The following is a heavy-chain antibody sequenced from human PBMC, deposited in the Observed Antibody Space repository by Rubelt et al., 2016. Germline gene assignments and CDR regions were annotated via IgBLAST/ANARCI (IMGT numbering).Heavy chain of an antibody. CDR2: ISAYNGNT. Sequence: QVQRVQSGAEVKKPGASVKVSCKASGYTFTSYGISWVRQAPGQGLEWMGWISAYNGNTNYAQKRQGRGTMTTDTSTITAYMELRSPRSDETAVYYCARDRIRIAARQGWYFDLWGRGTLVTVSS. CDR3: ARDRIRIAARQGWYFDL. D-gene: IGHD6-6*01. V-gene: IGHV1-18*01. CDR1: GYTFTSYG. J-gene: IGHJ2*01.